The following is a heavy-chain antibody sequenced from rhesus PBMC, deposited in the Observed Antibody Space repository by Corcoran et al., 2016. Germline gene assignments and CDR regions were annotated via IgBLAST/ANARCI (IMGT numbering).Heavy chain of an antibody. CDR3: ARGGGIAAATYDY. V-gene: IGHV4S10*01. CDR2: IYGSSTST. CDR1: GGSISDSSR. Sequence: QVQLQESGPGVVKPSETLSLTCAVSGGSISDSSRWIWIRQPPGPGLEWIGYIYGSSTSTNYNPSLKSRVTISKDTAKNQFSLKLRSVTAADTAVYYCARGGGIAAATYDYWGQGVLVTVSS. D-gene: IGHD6-43*01. J-gene: IGHJ4*01.